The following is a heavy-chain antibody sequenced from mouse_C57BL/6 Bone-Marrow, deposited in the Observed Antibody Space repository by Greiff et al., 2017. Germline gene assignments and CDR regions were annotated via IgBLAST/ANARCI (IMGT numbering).Heavy chain of an antibody. J-gene: IGHJ4*01. CDR1: GFTFSDYG. CDR3: ARAPGGAMDY. V-gene: IGHV5-15*01. CDR2: ISNLAYSI. Sequence: EVKLMESGGGLVQPGGSLKLSCAASGFTFSDYGMAWVRQAPRKGPEWVAFISNLAYSIYYADTVTGRFTISRENAKNTLYLAMSSLRSEDTAMYYCARAPGGAMDYWGQGTSVTVSS. D-gene: IGHD3-1*01.